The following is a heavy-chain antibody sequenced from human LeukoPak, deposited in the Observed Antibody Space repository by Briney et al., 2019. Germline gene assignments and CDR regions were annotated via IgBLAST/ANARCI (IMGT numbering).Heavy chain of an antibody. D-gene: IGHD3-10*01. CDR3: AKGYYYGSGTYADPFDF. V-gene: IGHV4-30-2*01. Sequence: SEALSLTCAVSGGSISNGGYSWNWIRQPPGKGLEWIGYIHHSGSTSYNPSLKSRVTISVDRSKNQFSLKLSSVTAADTAVYYCAKGYYYGSGTYADPFDFWGQGALVTVSS. CDR2: IHHSGST. CDR1: GGSISNGGYS. J-gene: IGHJ4*02.